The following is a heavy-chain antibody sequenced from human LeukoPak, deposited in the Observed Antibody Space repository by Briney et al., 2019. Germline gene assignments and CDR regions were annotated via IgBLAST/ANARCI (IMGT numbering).Heavy chain of an antibody. CDR3: ARDVGADGYFDY. CDR2: IYYSGST. Sequence: SETLSLTCTVSGGSISSSSYYWGWIRQPPGKGLEWIGYIYYSGSTNYNPYLKSRVTLSVDTSKNQFSLKLSSVTAADTAVYYCARDVGADGYFDYWGQGTLVTVSS. V-gene: IGHV4-61*01. J-gene: IGHJ4*02. D-gene: IGHD6-25*01. CDR1: GGSISSSSYY.